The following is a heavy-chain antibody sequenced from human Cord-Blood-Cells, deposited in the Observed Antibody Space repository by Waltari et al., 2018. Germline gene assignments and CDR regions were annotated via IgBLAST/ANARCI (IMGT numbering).Heavy chain of an antibody. CDR2: INHSGRT. J-gene: IGHJ4*02. D-gene: IGHD4-17*01. CDR1: GGSFSGYY. V-gene: IGHV4-34*01. Sequence: QVQLQQWGEGLLKPSETLSLTCAVYGGSFSGYYWSWIRQPPGKGLEWIGEINHSGRTNCNPSLKSRVTISVDTSKHQFSLKLSSVTAADTAVYYCARVPNPHPHYGGDYWGQGTLVTVSS. CDR3: ARVPNPHPHYGGDY.